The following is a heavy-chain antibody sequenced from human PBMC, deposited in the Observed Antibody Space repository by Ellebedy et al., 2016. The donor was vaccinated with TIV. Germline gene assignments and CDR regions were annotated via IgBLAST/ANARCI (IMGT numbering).Heavy chain of an antibody. CDR3: AKYGA. J-gene: IGHJ5*02. D-gene: IGHD3-10*01. V-gene: IGHV3-21*01. Sequence: GGSLRLSXAASGFTFSSYSMNWVRQAPGKGLEWVSSISYSDNVIYYADSVKGRFTISRDNSKNTVYLQMISLRPDDTAVYYCAKYGAWGQGTLVTVSS. CDR1: GFTFSSYS. CDR2: ISYSDNVI.